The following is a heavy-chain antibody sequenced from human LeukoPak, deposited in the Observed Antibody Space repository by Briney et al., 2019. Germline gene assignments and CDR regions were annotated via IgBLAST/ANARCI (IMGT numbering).Heavy chain of an antibody. D-gene: IGHD2-2*01. CDR2: INHSGST. CDR3: ARGRTGCSSTSCQAHPRY. V-gene: IGHV4-34*01. J-gene: IGHJ4*02. CDR1: GGSFSGYY. Sequence: SETLSLTCAVYGGSFSGYYWSWIRQPPGKGLEWIGEINHSGSTNYNPSLKSRVTISVDTSKNQFSLKLSSVTAADTAVYYCARGRTGCSSTSCQAHPRYWGQGTLVTVSS.